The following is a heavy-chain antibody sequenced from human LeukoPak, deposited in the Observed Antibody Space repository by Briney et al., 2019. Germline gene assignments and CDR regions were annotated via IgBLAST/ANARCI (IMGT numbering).Heavy chain of an antibody. CDR1: GYTFTSYD. Sequence: ASVKVSCKASGYTFTSYDINWVRQATRQGLEWMGWMNPNSGNTGYAQKFQGRVTMTRNTSISTAYMELSSLRSEDTAVYYCAFAVVRGVIIDYFDYWGQGTLVTVSS. V-gene: IGHV1-8*01. CDR3: AFAVVRGVIIDYFDY. D-gene: IGHD3-10*01. CDR2: MNPNSGNT. J-gene: IGHJ4*02.